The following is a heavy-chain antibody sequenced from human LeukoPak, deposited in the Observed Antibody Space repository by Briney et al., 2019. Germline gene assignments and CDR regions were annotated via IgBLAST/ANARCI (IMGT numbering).Heavy chain of an antibody. D-gene: IGHD1-26*01. CDR3: ARLDTAYTGRWEPL. CDR1: GYSFPNFW. J-gene: IGHJ4*02. Sequence: GESLQISCRGSGYSFPNFWIGWVRQMPGKGLEWMGIIYPGDSDTRYSPSFQGQVTISADKSISTAYLQWSSLRASDTAIYYCARLDTAYTGRWEPLWGPGALVTVSS. CDR2: IYPGDSDT. V-gene: IGHV5-51*01.